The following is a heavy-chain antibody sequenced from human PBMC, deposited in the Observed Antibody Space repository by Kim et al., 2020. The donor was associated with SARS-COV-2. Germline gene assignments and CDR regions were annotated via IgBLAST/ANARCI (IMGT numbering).Heavy chain of an antibody. V-gene: IGHV4-61*01. D-gene: IGHD4-17*01. CDR3: ARETTVTTSYQYRSYFDY. Sequence: SETLSLTCTVSGGSVSSGSYYWSWIRQPPGKGLEWIGYIYYSGSTNYNPSLKSRVTISVDTSKNQFSLKLSSVTAADTAVYYCARETTVTTSYQYRSYFDYWGQGTLVTVSS. CDR2: IYYSGST. CDR1: GGSVSSGSYY. J-gene: IGHJ4*02.